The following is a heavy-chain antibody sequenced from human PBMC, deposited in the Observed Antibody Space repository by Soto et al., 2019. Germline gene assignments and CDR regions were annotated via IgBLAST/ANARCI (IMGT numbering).Heavy chain of an antibody. CDR3: ARDSGSRIVGANYFDY. J-gene: IGHJ4*02. CDR1: GGTFSSYA. Sequence: QVQLVQSGAEVKKPGSSVKVSCKASGGTFSSYAISWVRQAPGQGLEWMGGIIPIFGTANYAQKFQGRVTITADESTSTADMELSSLRSEDRAVYYCARDSGSRIVGANYFDYWRQGTLVTVSS. V-gene: IGHV1-69*01. CDR2: IIPIFGTA. D-gene: IGHD1-26*01.